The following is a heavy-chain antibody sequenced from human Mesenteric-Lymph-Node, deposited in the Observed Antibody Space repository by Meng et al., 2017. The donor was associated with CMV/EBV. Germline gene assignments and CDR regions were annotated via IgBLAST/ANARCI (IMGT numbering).Heavy chain of an antibody. CDR2: ISNSGSTK. CDR3: AGIYIDGYNEDYYFDS. V-gene: IGHV3-11*04. CDR1: GFTFSDYY. J-gene: IGHJ4*02. D-gene: IGHD5-24*01. Sequence: GESLKISCAASGFTFSDYYISWIRQAPGQGLEWLSYISNSGSTKDYADSVKGRFTMSRDNAGNSVYLRMGSLGAEDAAVYYCAGIYIDGYNEDYYFDSWGQGTLVTVSS.